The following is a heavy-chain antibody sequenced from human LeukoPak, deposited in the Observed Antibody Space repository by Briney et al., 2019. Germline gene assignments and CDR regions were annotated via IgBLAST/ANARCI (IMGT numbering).Heavy chain of an antibody. CDR2: MSPNSGNT. D-gene: IGHD2-8*01. CDR1: GYTFSNFD. J-gene: IGHJ4*02. V-gene: IGHV1-8*01. Sequence: ASVKVSCKASGYTFSNFDISWVRQATGQGLEWMGWMSPNSGNTGYAGKFQGRIAMTRDTSINIAYMELSSLTSEDTAVYYCARNGGLADWWGQGTLVTVSS. CDR3: ARNGGLADW.